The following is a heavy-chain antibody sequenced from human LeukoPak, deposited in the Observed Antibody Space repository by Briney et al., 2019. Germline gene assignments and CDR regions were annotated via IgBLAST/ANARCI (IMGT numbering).Heavy chain of an antibody. CDR3: GKEGGA. Sequence: GGSLRLSCAASGFRFSDLTMTWVRQAPGEGPEWVSAIGGRGGSTYYADSLGGRFIISRDNSKDMVYLQMNSLKVEDTATYYCGKEGGAWGQGTKVTVSS. V-gene: IGHV3-23*01. CDR1: GFRFSDLT. J-gene: IGHJ5*02. CDR2: IGGRGGST. D-gene: IGHD3-16*01.